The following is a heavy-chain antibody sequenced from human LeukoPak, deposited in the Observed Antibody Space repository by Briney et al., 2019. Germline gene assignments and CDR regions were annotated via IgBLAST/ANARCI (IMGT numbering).Heavy chain of an antibody. CDR3: ARAAVGATYFDY. Sequence: GGSLRLSCAASGFTFSSYEMNWVRQAPGKGLEWVSYISSSGSTIYYADSVKGRFTISRDNAKNSLYLQMNSLRAEDTAVYYCARAAVGATYFDYWGQGTLVTVSS. CDR1: GFTFSSYE. V-gene: IGHV3-48*03. CDR2: ISSSGSTI. J-gene: IGHJ4*02. D-gene: IGHD1-26*01.